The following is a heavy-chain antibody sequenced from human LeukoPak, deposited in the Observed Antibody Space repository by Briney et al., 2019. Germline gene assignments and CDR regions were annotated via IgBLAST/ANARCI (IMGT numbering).Heavy chain of an antibody. D-gene: IGHD3-10*01. J-gene: IGHJ4*02. CDR1: GFTFSSYG. V-gene: IGHV3-15*01. CDR2: IKTKTEGGTT. Sequence: PGGSLRLSCAASGFTFSSYGMHWVRQAPGKGLEWVGRIKTKTEGGTTDYAAPVKGRFTISRDDSKNTVYLQMNSLKIEDTAVYYCASYGSGSHDYWGQGSLVTVSS. CDR3: ASYGSGSHDY.